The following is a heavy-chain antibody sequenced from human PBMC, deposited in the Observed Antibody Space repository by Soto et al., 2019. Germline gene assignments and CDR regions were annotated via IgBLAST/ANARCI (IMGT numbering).Heavy chain of an antibody. CDR3: AKDKGSSHYVYYFDY. J-gene: IGHJ4*02. CDR1: GFTFSSYG. D-gene: IGHD6-13*01. V-gene: IGHV3-30*18. Sequence: GGSLRLSCAASGFTFSSYGMHWVRQAPGKGLEWVAVISYDGSNKYYADSVKGRFTISRDNSKNTLYLQMNSLRAEDTAVYYCAKDKGSSHYVYYFDYWGQGTLVTVSS. CDR2: ISYDGSNK.